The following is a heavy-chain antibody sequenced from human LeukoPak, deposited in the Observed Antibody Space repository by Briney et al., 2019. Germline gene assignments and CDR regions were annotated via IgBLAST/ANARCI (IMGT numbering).Heavy chain of an antibody. Sequence: PSETLSLTCTVSGGSISSSSYYWGWIRQPPGKGLEWIGSIYYSGSTYYNPSLKSRVTISVDTSKNQFSLKLSSVTAADTAVYYCARVSRAVAGAFDYWGQGTLVTVSS. CDR1: GGSISSSSYY. V-gene: IGHV4-39*07. CDR2: IYYSGST. CDR3: ARVSRAVAGAFDY. J-gene: IGHJ4*02. D-gene: IGHD6-19*01.